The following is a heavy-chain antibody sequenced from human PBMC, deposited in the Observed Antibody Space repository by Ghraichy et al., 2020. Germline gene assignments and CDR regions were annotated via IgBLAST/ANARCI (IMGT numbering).Heavy chain of an antibody. Sequence: SETLSLTCAVYGGSFSGYYWSWIRQPPGKGLEWIGEINHSGSTNYNPSLKSRVTISVDTSKNQFSLKLSSVTAADTAVYYCAGSGSSLHYYMDVWGKGTTVTVSS. D-gene: IGHD6-13*01. V-gene: IGHV4-34*01. CDR2: INHSGST. CDR3: AGSGSSLHYYMDV. CDR1: GGSFSGYY. J-gene: IGHJ6*03.